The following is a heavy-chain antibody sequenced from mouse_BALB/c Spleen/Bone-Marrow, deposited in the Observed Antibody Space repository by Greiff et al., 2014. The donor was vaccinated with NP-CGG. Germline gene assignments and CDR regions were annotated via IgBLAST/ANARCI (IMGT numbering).Heavy chain of an antibody. J-gene: IGHJ4*01. CDR1: GFTFSSYG. Sequence: VQLQQSGGDLVKPGGSLKLSCAASGFTFSSYGMSWGRQTPDKRLEWVATISSGGSNTYYPDSVKGRFTISRDNAKNTLYLQMSSLKSEDTAMYYCARHQRYYAMDYWGQGTSVTVSP. V-gene: IGHV5-6*01. CDR3: ARHQRYYAMDY. CDR2: ISSGGSNT.